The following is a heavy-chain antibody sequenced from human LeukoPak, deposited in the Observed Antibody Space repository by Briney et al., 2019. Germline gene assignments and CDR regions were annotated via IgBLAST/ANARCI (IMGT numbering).Heavy chain of an antibody. D-gene: IGHD5-18*01. CDR3: ARETYTSGYPFDD. J-gene: IGHJ4*02. Sequence: TGGSLRLSCAASGFTFSSYDMHWVRQAPGKGLEWVAVISYDGSNKYYADSVKGRFTISRDNSKNTLYLQMNSLRAEDTAVYYCARETYTSGYPFDDWGQGTLVTVSS. V-gene: IGHV3-30*03. CDR1: GFTFSSYD. CDR2: ISYDGSNK.